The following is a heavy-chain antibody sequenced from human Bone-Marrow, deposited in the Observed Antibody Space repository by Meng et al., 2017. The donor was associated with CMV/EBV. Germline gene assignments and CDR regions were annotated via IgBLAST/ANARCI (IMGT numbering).Heavy chain of an antibody. J-gene: IGHJ4*02. V-gene: IGHV3-30*02. CDR3: ASGIYCSSTSCLDY. D-gene: IGHD2-2*01. Sequence: GGSLRLSCAASGFTFSSYGMHWVRQAPGKGLEWVAFIRYDGSNKYYADSVKGRFTISRDNSKNSLYLQMNSLRAEDTAVYYCASGIYCSSTSCLDYWGQGTLVTVSS. CDR1: GFTFSSYG. CDR2: IRYDGSNK.